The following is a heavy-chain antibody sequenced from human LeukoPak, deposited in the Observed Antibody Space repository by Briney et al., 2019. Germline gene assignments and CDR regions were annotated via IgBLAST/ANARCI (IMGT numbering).Heavy chain of an antibody. D-gene: IGHD2-2*02. CDR2: IYHSGST. CDR1: GYSISSGYY. Sequence: PSETLSLTCTVSGYSISSGYYWGWIRQPPGKGLEWIGSIYHSGSTYYNPSLKSRVTISVDTSKNQFSLKLSSVTAADTAVYYCVHIVVVPAAIANWGQGTLVTVSS. J-gene: IGHJ4*02. V-gene: IGHV4-38-2*02. CDR3: VHIVVVPAAIAN.